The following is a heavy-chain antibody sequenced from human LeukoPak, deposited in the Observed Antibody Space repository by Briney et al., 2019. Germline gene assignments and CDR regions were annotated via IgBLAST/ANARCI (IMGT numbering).Heavy chain of an antibody. V-gene: IGHV1-69*01. CDR1: GGTFSSYA. CDR3: ARSPAPYCSSTSCCTLDP. CDR2: IIPIFGTA. Sequence: ASVKVSCKASGGTFSSYAISWVRQAPGQGLEWMGGIIPIFGTANHAQKFQGRVTITADESTSTAYMELSSLRSEDTAVYYCARSPAPYCSSTSCCTLDPWGQGTLVTVSS. D-gene: IGHD2-2*02. J-gene: IGHJ5*02.